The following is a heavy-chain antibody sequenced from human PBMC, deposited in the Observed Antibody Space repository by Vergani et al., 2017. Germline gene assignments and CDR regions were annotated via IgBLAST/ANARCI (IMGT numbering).Heavy chain of an antibody. CDR1: GYTFTSYA. CDR3: ARVRAVLYYFDY. V-gene: IGHV1-3*01. D-gene: IGHD2-8*02. Sequence: QVQLVPSGAEVKTPGASVKVSCKASGYTFTSYAMHWVRQAPGQRLEGMGWINAGNGNTKYSQKFQGRVTITRDTSASTAYMELSSLRSEDTAVYYCARVRAVLYYFDYWGQGTLVTVSS. J-gene: IGHJ4*02. CDR2: INAGNGNT.